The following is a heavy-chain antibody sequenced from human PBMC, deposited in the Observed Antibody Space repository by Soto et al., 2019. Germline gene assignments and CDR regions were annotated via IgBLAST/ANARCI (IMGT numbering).Heavy chain of an antibody. CDR2: ISWNSGSI. J-gene: IGHJ4*02. V-gene: IGHV3-9*01. CDR3: AKGGGYYGDYSPLDY. CDR1: GFTFDDYA. Sequence: EVQLVESGGGLVQPGRSLRLSCAASGFTFDDYAMHWVRQAPGRGLECVSGISWNSGSIGYADSVKGRFTISRDNAKNSLYLQMNSLRAEDAALYSCAKGGGYYGDYSPLDYWGQGTLVTVA. D-gene: IGHD4-17*01.